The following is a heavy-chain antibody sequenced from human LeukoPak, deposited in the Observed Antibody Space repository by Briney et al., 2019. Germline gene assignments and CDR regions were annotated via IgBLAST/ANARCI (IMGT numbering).Heavy chain of an antibody. CDR2: IWYDGTNK. V-gene: IGHV3-33*01. D-gene: IGHD3-3*01. J-gene: IGHJ4*02. CDR3: AWRGGIYLEYFDY. CDR1: GXTFSSFG. Sequence: PGGSLRLSCAASGXTFSSFGMHWVRQAPGKGQEWVAVIWYDGTNKYYADSVKGRFTISRDNYKNTLYLQMNSLGAEDTAVYSCAWRGGIYLEYFDYWGQGTLVTVSS.